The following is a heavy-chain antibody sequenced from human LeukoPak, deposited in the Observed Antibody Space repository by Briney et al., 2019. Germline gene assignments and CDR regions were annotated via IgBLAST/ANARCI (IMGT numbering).Heavy chain of an antibody. D-gene: IGHD3-9*01. J-gene: IGHJ4*02. CDR2: IDHSGST. CDR3: ARVYYDILTGYYNPHFDY. V-gene: IGHV4-34*01. CDR1: GGSFSGYY. Sequence: SETLSLTCAVYGGSFSGYYWSWIRQPPGKGLEWIGEIDHSGSTNYNPSLKSRVTISVDTSKNQFSLKLSSVTAADTAVYYCARVYYDILTGYYNPHFDYWGQGTLVTVSS.